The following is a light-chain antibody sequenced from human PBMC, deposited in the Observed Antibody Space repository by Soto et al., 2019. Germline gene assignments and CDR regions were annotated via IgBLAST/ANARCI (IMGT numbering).Light chain of an antibody. J-gene: IGLJ2*01. V-gene: IGLV2-14*01. CDR1: SSDVGGYNY. Sequence: QSALTQPASVSGSPGQSITISCTGTSSDVGGYNYVSWYQQHPGKAPKLMIYDVSNRPSEVSNRFSGSKSGNTASLTISGLQAEDEADYYCSSYTSSSTLGVFGGGTK. CDR2: DVS. CDR3: SSYTSSSTLGV.